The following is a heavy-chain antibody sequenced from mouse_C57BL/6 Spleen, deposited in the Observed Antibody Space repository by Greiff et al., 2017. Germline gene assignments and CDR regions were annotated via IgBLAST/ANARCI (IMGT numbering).Heavy chain of an antibody. D-gene: IGHD2-4*01. J-gene: IGHJ3*01. CDR2: ISDGGSYT. V-gene: IGHV5-4*01. CDR3: AREEGYDYDGFAY. Sequence: EVQLVESGGGLVKPGGSLKLSCAASGFTFSSYAMSWVRQTPEKRLEWVATISDGGSYTYYPDNVKGRFTISRDNAKNNLYLQMSHLKSEDTAMYYCAREEGYDYDGFAYWGQGTLVTVSA. CDR1: GFTFSSYA.